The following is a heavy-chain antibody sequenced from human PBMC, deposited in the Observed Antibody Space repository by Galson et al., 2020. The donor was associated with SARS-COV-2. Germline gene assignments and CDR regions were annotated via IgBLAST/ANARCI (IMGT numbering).Heavy chain of an antibody. CDR2: IYHSGST. D-gene: IGHD2-15*01. J-gene: IGHJ4*02. Sequence: SETLSLTCTVSGYSISSGYYWGWIRQPPGKGLEWIGSIYHSGSTYYNPSLKSRVTISVDTSKNQFSLKLSSVTAADTAVYYCARFLTAATPFDYWGQGTLVTVSS. V-gene: IGHV4-38-2*02. CDR3: ARFLTAATPFDY. CDR1: GYSISSGYY.